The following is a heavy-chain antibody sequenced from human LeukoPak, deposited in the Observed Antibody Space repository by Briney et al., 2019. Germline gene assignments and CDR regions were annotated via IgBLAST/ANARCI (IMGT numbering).Heavy chain of an antibody. Sequence: VSYISSSSSTIYYADSVKGRFTISRDNAKNSLSLQMNSLRDEDTAVYYCARDNWNYGAFDYWGQGTLVTVSS. V-gene: IGHV3-48*02. D-gene: IGHD1-7*01. CDR3: ARDNWNYGAFDY. J-gene: IGHJ4*02. CDR2: ISSSSSTI.